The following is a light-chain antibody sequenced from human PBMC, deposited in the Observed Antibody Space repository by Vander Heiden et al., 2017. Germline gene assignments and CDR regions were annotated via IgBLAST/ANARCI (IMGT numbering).Light chain of an antibody. CDR3: QQYNTYPYT. J-gene: IGKJ2*01. CDR1: QRVTAS. V-gene: IGKV1-5*03. CDR2: KAS. Sequence: DVQMTQSPSTLSASVGDRVTITCRASQRVTASLAWYQQKPGKAPKLLMYKASTLEAGVLSRFSGSGSGTEFSLNISTLLPDDFATYYCQQYNTYPYTFGQGTKLEIK.